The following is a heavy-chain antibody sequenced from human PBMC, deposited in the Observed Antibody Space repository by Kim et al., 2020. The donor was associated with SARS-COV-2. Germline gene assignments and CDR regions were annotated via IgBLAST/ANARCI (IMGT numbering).Heavy chain of an antibody. Sequence: GGSLRLSCAASGFTFSSYSMNWVRQAPGKGLEWVSSISSSSSYIYYADSVKGRFTISRDNAKNSLYLQMNSLRAEDTAVYYCARELGSRDYYYGMDVWGQGTTVTVSS. CDR2: ISSSSSYI. V-gene: IGHV3-21*01. CDR1: GFTFSSYS. J-gene: IGHJ6*02. CDR3: ARELGSRDYYYGMDV. D-gene: IGHD3-10*01.